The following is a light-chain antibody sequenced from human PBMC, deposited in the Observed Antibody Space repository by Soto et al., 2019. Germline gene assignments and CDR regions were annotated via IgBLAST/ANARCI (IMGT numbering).Light chain of an antibody. Sequence: ETVLTQSPGTVSLSPGERATLSCRTSQSVKSNYLAWYQQKPGQAPRLLSYGVFNRATGIPDRFSGSGSGTDFTLTISGLEPEDSADYYCQHYDGSPRTFGQGNKLEIK. V-gene: IGKV3-20*01. CDR3: QHYDGSPRT. CDR2: GVF. CDR1: QSVKSNY. J-gene: IGKJ2*01.